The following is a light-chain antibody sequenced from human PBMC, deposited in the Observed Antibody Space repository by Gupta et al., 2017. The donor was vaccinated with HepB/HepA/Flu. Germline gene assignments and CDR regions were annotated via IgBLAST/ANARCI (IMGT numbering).Light chain of an antibody. CDR2: YNS. CDR3: QVWDGSSHHLV. J-gene: IGLJ2*01. V-gene: IGLV3-21*04. Sequence: SYVLTQPPSVSVAPGKTARITCGGNNIGSRSVHWYQQKPGLAPVLVIYYNSDRPSGIPERFSGSNSGNTATLTISRVEAGDEADYYCQVWDGSSHHLVFGGGTKVTVL. CDR1: NIGSRS.